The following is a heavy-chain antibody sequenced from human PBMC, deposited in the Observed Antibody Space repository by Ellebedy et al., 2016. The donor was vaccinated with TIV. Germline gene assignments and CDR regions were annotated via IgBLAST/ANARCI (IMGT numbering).Heavy chain of an antibody. J-gene: IGHJ2*01. CDR1: GGSISSGSDY. D-gene: IGHD2-15*01. V-gene: IGHV4-39*01. CDR3: ARLGAALGWYFDL. Sequence: MPGGSLRLSCTVSGGSISSGSDYWVWIRQPPGKGLEWTGNIYYTGSTYYSPPLKSRVTISVDTSKNQFSLNLTSVTAADTAVYYCARLGAALGWYFDLWGRGTLVAVSS. CDR2: IYYTGST.